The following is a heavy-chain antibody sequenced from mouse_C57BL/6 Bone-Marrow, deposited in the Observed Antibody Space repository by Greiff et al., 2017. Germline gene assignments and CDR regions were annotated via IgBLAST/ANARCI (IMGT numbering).Heavy chain of an antibody. D-gene: IGHD2-13*01. CDR1: GYTFTDYY. CDR2: INPNNGGT. CDR3: ARGDYSFAY. J-gene: IGHJ3*01. V-gene: IGHV1-26*01. Sequence: EVQLQQSGPELVKPGASVKISCKASGYTFTDYYMNWVKQSHGKSLEWIGDINPNNGGTSYNQKFKGKATLTVDKSSSTAYMELRSLTSEDSAVYYCARGDYSFAYWGQVTLVTVSA.